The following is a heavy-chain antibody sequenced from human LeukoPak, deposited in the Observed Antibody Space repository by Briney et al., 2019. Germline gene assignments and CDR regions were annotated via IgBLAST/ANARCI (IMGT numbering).Heavy chain of an antibody. CDR1: GYTFTSYG. V-gene: IGHV1-18*01. Sequence: ASVKASCKASGYTFTSYGISWVRQAPGQGLEWMGWISAYNGNTNYAQKLQGRVTLTTDKPTTTAYMELRSLRSDDTAVYYCARDTYFDTTPLDYWGQGTLVTVSS. CDR3: ARDTYFDTTPLDY. D-gene: IGHD3-22*01. J-gene: IGHJ4*02. CDR2: ISAYNGNT.